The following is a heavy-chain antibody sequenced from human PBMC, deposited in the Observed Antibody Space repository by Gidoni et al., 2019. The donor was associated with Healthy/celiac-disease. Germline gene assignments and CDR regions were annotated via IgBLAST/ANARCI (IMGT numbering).Heavy chain of an antibody. CDR2: ISGSGGST. D-gene: IGHD3-3*01. CDR3: AKLLDFWSGSDY. CDR1: GFTFSSYA. J-gene: IGHJ4*02. V-gene: IGHV3-23*01. Sequence: EVQLLESGGGLVQPGGSLRLSCAAAGFTFSSYAMSWVRQAPGKGLEWVSAISGSGGSTYYADSVKGRFTISRDNSKNTLYLQMNSLRAEDTAVYYCAKLLDFWSGSDYWGQGTLVTVSS.